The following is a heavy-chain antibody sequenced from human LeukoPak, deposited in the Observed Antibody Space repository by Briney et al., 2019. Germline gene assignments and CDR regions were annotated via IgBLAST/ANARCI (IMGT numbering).Heavy chain of an antibody. D-gene: IGHD5-18*01. CDR1: GCSISSGSYY. V-gene: IGHV4-61*02. CDR2: IYTSGST. CDR3: ARGFRIQLWFFNYHYYMDV. Sequence: SETLSLTCTVSGCSISSGSYYRSWIRQPAGKGLERIERIYTSGSTNYNPSLKSRVTISVDTSKNQYSLKLSSVTAADTAVYYCARGFRIQLWFFNYHYYMDVWGKGTTVTVSS. J-gene: IGHJ6*03.